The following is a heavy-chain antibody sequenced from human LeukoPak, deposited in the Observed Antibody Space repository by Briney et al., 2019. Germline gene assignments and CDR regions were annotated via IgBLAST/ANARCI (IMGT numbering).Heavy chain of an antibody. CDR3: AHRRDGSGSYYNYYFDY. CDR1: GFSLSTSGVG. CDR2: IYWDDDK. J-gene: IGHJ4*02. D-gene: IGHD3-10*01. Sequence: SGPTLVKPTQTLTLTCTFSGFSLSTSGVGVGWIRQPPGKALEWLALIYWDDDKRYSPSLKSRLTITKDTSRNQVVLTMTNMDPVDTATYYCAHRRDGSGSYYNYYFDYWGQGTLVTVSS. V-gene: IGHV2-5*02.